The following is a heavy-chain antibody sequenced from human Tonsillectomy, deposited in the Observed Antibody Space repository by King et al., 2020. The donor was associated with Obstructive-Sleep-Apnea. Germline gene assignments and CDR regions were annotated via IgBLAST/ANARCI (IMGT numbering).Heavy chain of an antibody. J-gene: IGHJ2*01. Sequence: EVQLVESGGGLVQPGGSLRLSCAASGFTFSSYDMHWVRQATGKGLEWVSTIGTSGDPYYPDSVKGRFTISRENAKNSLYLQMNSLRAGDTAVYYCARGGGRSSWYQLFFDLWGRGTLVTVSS. V-gene: IGHV3-13*05. D-gene: IGHD6-13*01. CDR1: GFTFSSYD. CDR2: IGTSGDP. CDR3: ARGGGRSSWYQLFFDL.